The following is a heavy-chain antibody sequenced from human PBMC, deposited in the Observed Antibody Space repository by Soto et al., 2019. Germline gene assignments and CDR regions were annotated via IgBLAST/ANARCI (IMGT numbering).Heavy chain of an antibody. V-gene: IGHV3-15*07. D-gene: IGHD6-13*01. CDR2: IKSKTDGGTT. CDR1: GFTFSNAW. Sequence: GGSLRLSCAASGFTFSNAWMNWVRQAPGKGLEWVGRIKSKTDGGTTDYAAPVKGRFTISRDDSKNTLYLQMNSLKTEDTAVYYCTTPGIAAGGDYFDYWGQGTLVTVSS. CDR3: TTPGIAAGGDYFDY. J-gene: IGHJ4*02.